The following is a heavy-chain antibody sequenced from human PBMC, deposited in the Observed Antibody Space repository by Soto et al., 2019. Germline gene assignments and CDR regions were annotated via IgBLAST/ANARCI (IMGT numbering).Heavy chain of an antibody. CDR2: ISYDGSNK. J-gene: IGHJ6*02. Sequence: GGSLRLSCAASGFTFSSYGMHWVRQAPGKGLEWVAVISYDGSNKYYADSVKGRFTISRDNSKNTLYLQMNSLRAEDTAVYYCAKRMWSYGPYYYYYYGMDVWGQGTTVTVSS. D-gene: IGHD5-18*01. CDR1: GFTFSSYG. V-gene: IGHV3-30*18. CDR3: AKRMWSYGPYYYYYYGMDV.